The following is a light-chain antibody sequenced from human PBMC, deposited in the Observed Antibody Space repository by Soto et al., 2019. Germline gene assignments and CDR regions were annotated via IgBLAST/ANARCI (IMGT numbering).Light chain of an antibody. CDR1: QGISNY. J-gene: IGKJ1*01. CDR3: QKLNAYPPWT. Sequence: DIQMTQSPSSLSASVGDRVTITCRASQGISNYLAWYQQKPGKVPKVLIYVASALQSGVPSRFSGSGSGTDFTLTISSLQPEDFATYFCQKLNAYPPWTFGQGTKVDIK. CDR2: VAS. V-gene: IGKV1-27*01.